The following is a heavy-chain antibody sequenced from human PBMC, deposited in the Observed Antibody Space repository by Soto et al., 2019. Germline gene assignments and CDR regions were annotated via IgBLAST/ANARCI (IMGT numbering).Heavy chain of an antibody. CDR1: GFTCSSYS. J-gene: IGHJ5*02. CDR2: LSSSTRYI. V-gene: IGHV3-21*01. D-gene: IGHD1-20*01. Sequence: GGSLRRSCAASGFTCSSYSMNWVRQAPGKGLEWVSSLSSSTRYIYYADSVKGRFTISRDNAKNSLYLQMNSLRAEDTAVYYCARDRAFDDFEVTEFVPWSPGT. CDR3: ARDRAFDDFEVTEFVP.